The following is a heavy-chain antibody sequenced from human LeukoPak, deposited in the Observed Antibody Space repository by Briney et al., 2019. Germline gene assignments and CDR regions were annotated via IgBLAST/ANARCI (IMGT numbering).Heavy chain of an antibody. CDR3: ARFPRIMWGDWGDAFDI. V-gene: IGHV4-34*01. CDR1: GGSFSDYY. Sequence: SETLSLTCGVSGGSFSDYYWGWVRQPPGKGLEWIGEINDGGSTNYNPSLMKRATVTVDRFKNQFSLIIRSVTAADTAAYYCARFPRIMWGDWGDAFDIWDQGTMVTVS. J-gene: IGHJ3*02. CDR2: INDGGST. D-gene: IGHD2-21*02.